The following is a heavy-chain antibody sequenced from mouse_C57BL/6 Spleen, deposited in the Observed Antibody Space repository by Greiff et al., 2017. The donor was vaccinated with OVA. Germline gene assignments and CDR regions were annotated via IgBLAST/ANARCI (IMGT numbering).Heavy chain of an antibody. J-gene: IGHJ2*01. CDR1: GYTFTDYY. D-gene: IGHD2-3*01. CDR3: ARWLLGYFDY. V-gene: IGHV1-26*01. CDR2: INPNNGGT. Sequence: VQLKQSGPELVKPGASVKISCKASGYTFTDYYMNWVKQSHGKSLEWIGDINPNNGGTSYNQKFKGKATLTVDKSSSTAYMELRSLTSEDSAVYYCARWLLGYFDYWGQGTTLTVSS.